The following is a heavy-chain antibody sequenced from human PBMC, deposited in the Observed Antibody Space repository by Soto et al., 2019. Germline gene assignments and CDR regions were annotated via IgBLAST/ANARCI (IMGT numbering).Heavy chain of an antibody. Sequence: PGGSLRLSCTASGIMLRNNGIAWVRHAPGKGLHWVSTISGAGRNTHFADSVKCRFSISRATSKYTSFLHMNHFRTEATAISSCATDAEDSVDMFAYWGGGAQVTVSS. D-gene: IGHD3-9*01. CDR3: ATDAEDSVDMFAY. J-gene: IGHJ4*02. CDR2: ISGAGRNT. CDR1: GIMLRNNG. V-gene: IGHV3-23*01.